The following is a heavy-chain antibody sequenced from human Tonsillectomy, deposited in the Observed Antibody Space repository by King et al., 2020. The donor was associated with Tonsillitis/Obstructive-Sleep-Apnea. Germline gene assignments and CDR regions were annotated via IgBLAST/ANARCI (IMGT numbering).Heavy chain of an antibody. CDR3: ARRHPYCSSTSCFSNNWFDP. CDR2: IDPSDSYT. Sequence: VQLVESGAEVKKPGESLRISCKGSGYSFGSYRISWVRQMPGKGLEWMGRIDPSDSYTNYSPSFQGHVTISADKSISTAYLQWSSLKASDTAMYYCARRHPYCSSTSCFSNNWFDPWGQGTLVTVSS. J-gene: IGHJ5*02. CDR1: GYSFGSYR. D-gene: IGHD2-2*01. V-gene: IGHV5-10-1*01.